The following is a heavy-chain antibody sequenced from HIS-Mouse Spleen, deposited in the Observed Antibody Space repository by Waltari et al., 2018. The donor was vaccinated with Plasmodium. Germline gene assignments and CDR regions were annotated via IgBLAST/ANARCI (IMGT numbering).Heavy chain of an antibody. CDR3: ASSWYWYFDL. D-gene: IGHD6-13*01. V-gene: IGHV3-7*01. Sequence: EVQLVESGGGLVQPGGSLRLSCAASGFTFRSYWMRWVRQALGEGLEWVANIKQDGSEKYYVDSVKGRFTISRDNAKNSLYLQMNSLRAEDTAVYYCASSWYWYFDLWGRGTLVTVSS. J-gene: IGHJ2*01. CDR1: GFTFRSYW. CDR2: IKQDGSEK.